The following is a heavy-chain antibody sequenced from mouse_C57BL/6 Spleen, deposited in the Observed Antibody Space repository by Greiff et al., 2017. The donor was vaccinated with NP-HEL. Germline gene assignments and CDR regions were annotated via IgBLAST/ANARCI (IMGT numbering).Heavy chain of an antibody. V-gene: IGHV5-4*01. Sequence: EVQRVESGGGLVKPGGSLKLSCAASGFTFSSYAMSWVRQTPEKRLEWVATISDGGSYTYYPDNVKGRFTISRDNAKNNLYLQMSHLKSEDTAMYYCARDPSYGNPYYAMDYWGQGTSVTVSS. CDR3: ARDPSYGNPYYAMDY. D-gene: IGHD2-1*01. CDR2: ISDGGSYT. J-gene: IGHJ4*01. CDR1: GFTFSSYA.